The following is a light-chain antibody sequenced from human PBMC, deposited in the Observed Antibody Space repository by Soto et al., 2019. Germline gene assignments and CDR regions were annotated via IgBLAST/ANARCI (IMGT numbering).Light chain of an antibody. J-gene: IGLJ2*01. Sequence: QSALTQPASVSGSAGQSITLSCTGTSSDVGGYNYVSWYQQHPGKAPKLMIYDVINRPSGVSNRFSGYKSGNSASLTIAGLQAEDEADYYCCSYTSSSTYVVFGGGTKLAV. CDR2: DVI. V-gene: IGLV2-14*03. CDR3: CSYTSSSTYVV. CDR1: SSDVGGYNY.